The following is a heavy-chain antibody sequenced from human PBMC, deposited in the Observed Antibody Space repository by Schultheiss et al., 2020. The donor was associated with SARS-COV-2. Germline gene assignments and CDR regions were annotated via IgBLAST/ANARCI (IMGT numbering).Heavy chain of an antibody. Sequence: SETLSLTCTVSGGSISSYYWSWIRQPPGKGLEWIGYIYYSGSTNYNPSLKSRVTISVDTSKNQFSLKLSSVTAADTAVYYCARRSIVGAKKAFDIWGQGTMVTVS. CDR3: ARRSIVGAKKAFDI. D-gene: IGHD1-26*01. CDR1: GGSISSYY. V-gene: IGHV4-59*08. CDR2: IYYSGST. J-gene: IGHJ3*02.